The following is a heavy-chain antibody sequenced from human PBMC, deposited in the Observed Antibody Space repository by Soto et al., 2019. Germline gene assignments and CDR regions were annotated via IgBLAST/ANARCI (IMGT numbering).Heavy chain of an antibody. CDR1: GFTLRDYA. CDR2: ISPSGHNT. J-gene: IGHJ4*02. CDR3: AKAALKGAIRQPLEF. D-gene: IGHD1-1*01. V-gene: IGHV3-23*01. Sequence: GGSLRLSCAVSGFTLRDYAMTWVRQAPGEGLEWVSVISPSGHNTNYADSVKGRFTVSRDNSKNSLSLQMDSLRADDTAIYYCAKAALKGAIRQPLEFWGQGTLVTVSS.